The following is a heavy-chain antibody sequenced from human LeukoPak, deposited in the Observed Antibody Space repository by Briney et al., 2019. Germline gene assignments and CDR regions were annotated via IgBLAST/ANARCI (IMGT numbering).Heavy chain of an antibody. D-gene: IGHD2-15*01. V-gene: IGHV3-30*04. J-gene: IGHJ3*02. CDR2: ISYDGSNK. CDR1: GFTFSSYA. Sequence: GGSLRLSCAASGFTFSSYAMHWVRQAPGKGLEWVAVISYDGSNKYYADSEKGRFTISRDNSKNTMYLQMNSLRAEHTAVYYCARGSPRYCSGGSCYSIDAFDIWGQGTMVTVSS. CDR3: ARGSPRYCSGGSCYSIDAFDI.